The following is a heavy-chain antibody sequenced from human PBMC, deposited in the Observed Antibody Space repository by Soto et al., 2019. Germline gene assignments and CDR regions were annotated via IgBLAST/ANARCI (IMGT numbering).Heavy chain of an antibody. V-gene: IGHV3-33*01. D-gene: IGHD3-3*01. CDR1: GFTFSRYG. CDR2: IWYDGSNK. Sequence: QVQLVESGGGVVQPGRSLRLSCAASGFTFSRYGMHWVRQAPGKGLEWVAVIWYDGSNKYYADSVKGRFTISRDNSKNTLYMPMNNLRAAATAVYYCARDRKYYLFWSSYYSESAGANWFDPWGQGTLVTVSS. CDR3: ARDRKYYLFWSSYYSESAGANWFDP. J-gene: IGHJ5*02.